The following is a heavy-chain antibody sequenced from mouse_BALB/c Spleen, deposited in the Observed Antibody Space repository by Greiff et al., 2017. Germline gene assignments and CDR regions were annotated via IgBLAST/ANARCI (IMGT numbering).Heavy chain of an antibody. CDR1: GYTFTSYW. CDR3: ASKIYAMDD. CDR2: IAPGSGST. J-gene: IGHJ4*01. Sequence: DLVKPGASVKLSCKASGYTFTSYWLNWIKQRPGRGLEWIGRIAPGSGSTYYNEMFKGKATLTVDTSTSTAYIQLSRLSSGDSAVYFGASKIYAMDDGGQGTSVTVSS. V-gene: IGHV1S41*01.